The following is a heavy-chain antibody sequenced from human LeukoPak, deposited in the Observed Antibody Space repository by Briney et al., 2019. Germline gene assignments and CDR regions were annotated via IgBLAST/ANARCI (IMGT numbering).Heavy chain of an antibody. CDR3: ARAITYYYDSSGPSPPYYFDY. D-gene: IGHD3-22*01. CDR1: GFTFSSYS. V-gene: IGHV3-21*01. Sequence: GGSLRLSCVASGFTFSSYSMNWVRQAPGKGLEWVACISSRGDYIYYADSLKGRFPISRDNAKNSLYLQMNSLRAEDTAVYYCARAITYYYDSSGPSPPYYFDYWGQGTLVTVSS. J-gene: IGHJ4*02. CDR2: ISSRGDYI.